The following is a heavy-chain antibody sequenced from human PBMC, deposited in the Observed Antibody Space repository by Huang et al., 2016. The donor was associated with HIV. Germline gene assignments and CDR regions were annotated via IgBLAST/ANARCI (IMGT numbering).Heavy chain of an antibody. J-gene: IGHJ6*02. V-gene: IGHV1-46*01. CDR2: INPDVEST. Sequence: VQLVQSGAEVKKPGASVKVSCKTSGYTFTSYSIHWVRQAPGQGLEWMGIINPDVESTSYAPKFQGRVTMTRDTSTSTVYMELSSLRSEDTAMYYCAREGQGYAMDVWGQGTTVTVSS. CDR3: AREGQGYAMDV. CDR1: GYTFTSYS.